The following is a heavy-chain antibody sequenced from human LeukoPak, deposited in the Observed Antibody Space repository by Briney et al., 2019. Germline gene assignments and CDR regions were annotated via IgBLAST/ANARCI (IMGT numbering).Heavy chain of an antibody. CDR1: GYTFTDYF. CDR2: INPSGGST. J-gene: IGHJ4*02. D-gene: IGHD1-26*01. CDR3: ARGTYSGSYYFDY. Sequence: ASVKVSCKASGYTFTDYFMNWVRQAPGQGLEWMGIINPSGGSTSYAQKFQGRVTMTRDMSTSTVYMELSSLRSEDTAVYYCARGTYSGSYYFDYWGQGTLVTVSS. V-gene: IGHV1-46*01.